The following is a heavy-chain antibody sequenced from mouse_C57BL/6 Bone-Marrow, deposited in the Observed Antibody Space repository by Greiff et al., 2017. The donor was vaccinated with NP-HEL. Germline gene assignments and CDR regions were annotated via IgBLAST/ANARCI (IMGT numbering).Heavy chain of an antibody. CDR2: IDPENGDT. CDR3: ARTGYYGSRRGDYAMDY. Sequence: EVQLQQSGAELVRPGASVKLSCTASGFNIKDDYMHWVKQRPEQGLEWIGWIDPENGDTEYASKFQGKATITADTSSNTAYLQLSSLTSEDTAVYYGARTGYYGSRRGDYAMDYWGQGTSVTVSS. J-gene: IGHJ4*01. D-gene: IGHD1-1*01. V-gene: IGHV14-4*01. CDR1: GFNIKDDY.